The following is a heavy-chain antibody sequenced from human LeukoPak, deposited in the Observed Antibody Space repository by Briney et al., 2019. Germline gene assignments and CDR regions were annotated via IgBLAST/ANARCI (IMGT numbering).Heavy chain of an antibody. Sequence: SETLSLTCSVSGGSVTNSSGSYWAWIRQPPGKGLEWIGSFYYRGNTYYNLSLKSRLTISVDTSKNQFSLKMSSVTATDTAIYYCARRRGDPGAFDIWGQGTQVTVSS. CDR1: GGSVTNSSGSY. CDR2: FYYRGNT. CDR3: ARRRGDPGAFDI. D-gene: IGHD2-21*02. V-gene: IGHV4-39*01. J-gene: IGHJ3*02.